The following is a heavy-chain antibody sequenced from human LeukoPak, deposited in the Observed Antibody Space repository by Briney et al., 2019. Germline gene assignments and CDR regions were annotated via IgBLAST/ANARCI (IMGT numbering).Heavy chain of an antibody. CDR2: IKQDGSEK. Sequence: GGSLRLSCAASGFTFSSYGMHWVRQAPGKGLEWVANIKQDGSEKYYVDSVKGRFTISRDNAKNSLYLQMNSLRAEDTAVYYCAREYRLVFWGQGTLVTVSS. V-gene: IGHV3-7*01. D-gene: IGHD1-14*01. CDR3: AREYRLVF. J-gene: IGHJ4*02. CDR1: GFTFSSYG.